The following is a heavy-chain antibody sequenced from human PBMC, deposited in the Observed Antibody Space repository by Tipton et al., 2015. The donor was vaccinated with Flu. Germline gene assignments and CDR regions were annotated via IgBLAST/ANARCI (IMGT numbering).Heavy chain of an antibody. J-gene: IGHJ5*02. D-gene: IGHD3-22*01. Sequence: TLSLTCTVSGGSISSSSYYWGWIRQPPGKGLEWIGRIYPSGGTDYNPSLGGRVTMSVDTAKSQFSLKLTSVTAADAAVYYCARINQNGYYYVLSWGQGTLVTVSA. V-gene: IGHV4-39*07. CDR1: GGSISSSSYY. CDR2: IYPSGGT. CDR3: ARINQNGYYYVLS.